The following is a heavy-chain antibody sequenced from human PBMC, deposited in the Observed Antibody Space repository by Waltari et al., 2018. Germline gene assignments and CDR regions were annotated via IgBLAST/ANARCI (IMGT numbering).Heavy chain of an antibody. CDR1: GGSISNYY. V-gene: IGHV4-4*07. D-gene: IGHD5-12*01. CDR3: AREVRRDGFNYLDY. Sequence: QEQLQELGPGLVKPSETLSLTCSVSGGSISNYYWSWIRQPAGKGLEWIGRIYTSVSANYSPSLKSRVTMSVDTSKNQFSLKLNSVTAADTAVYYCAREVRRDGFNYLDYWGQGTLVTVSS. CDR2: IYTSVSA. J-gene: IGHJ4*02.